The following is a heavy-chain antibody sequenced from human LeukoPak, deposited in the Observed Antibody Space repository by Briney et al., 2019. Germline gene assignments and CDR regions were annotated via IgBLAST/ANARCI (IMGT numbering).Heavy chain of an antibody. CDR3: ARFGYPIFYYYMDV. Sequence: ASVKVSCKASGYTFTSYAMNWVRQAPGQGLEWMGWINTNTGNPTYAQGFTGRFVFSLDTSVTTAYLQISSLKAEDTAVYYCARFGYPIFYYYMDVWGKGTTVTVSS. CDR2: INTNTGNP. D-gene: IGHD3-10*01. CDR1: GYTFTSYA. J-gene: IGHJ6*03. V-gene: IGHV7-4-1*02.